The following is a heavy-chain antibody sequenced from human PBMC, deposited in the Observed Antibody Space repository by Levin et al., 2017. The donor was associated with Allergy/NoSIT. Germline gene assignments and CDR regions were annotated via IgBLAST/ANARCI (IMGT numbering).Heavy chain of an antibody. D-gene: IGHD5-12*01. J-gene: IGHJ5*02. Sequence: GGSLRLSCAASGFTFSSYSMNWVRQAPGKGLEWVSSISSSSTYIYYADSVKGRFTISRDNAKNSLYLQMNSLRAEDTAVYYCAREYSAYDTTNWFDPWGQGTLVTVSS. V-gene: IGHV3-21*01. CDR2: ISSSSTYI. CDR3: AREYSAYDTTNWFDP. CDR1: GFTFSSYS.